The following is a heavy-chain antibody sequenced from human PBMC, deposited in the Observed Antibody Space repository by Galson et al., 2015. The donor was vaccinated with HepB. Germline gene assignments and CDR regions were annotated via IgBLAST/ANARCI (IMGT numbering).Heavy chain of an antibody. V-gene: IGHV3-21*01. D-gene: IGHD5-24*01. CDR1: GFTFSSYS. CDR2: ISSSSSYI. J-gene: IGHJ4*02. CDR3: ATHHWRRDGYNHPDY. Sequence: SLRLSCAASGFTFSSYSMNWVRQAPGKGLEWVSSISSSSSYIYYADSVKGRFTISRDNAKNSLYLQMNSLRAEDTAVYYCATHHWRRDGYNHPDYWGQGTLVTVSS.